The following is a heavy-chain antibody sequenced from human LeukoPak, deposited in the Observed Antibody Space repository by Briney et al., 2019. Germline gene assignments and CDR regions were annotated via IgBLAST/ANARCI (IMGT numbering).Heavy chain of an antibody. CDR1: GDSVSSNSAA. Sequence: SQTLSLTCAISGDSVSSNSAAWSWIRQSASRGLEWLGWTYYRSKWYSEYAVSVKSRITISPDTSKNQFSLQLNSVTPEDTAVYYCAGGPGTYYSLANYWGQGTLVTVSS. V-gene: IGHV6-1*01. CDR3: AGGPGTYYSLANY. J-gene: IGHJ4*02. D-gene: IGHD3-10*01. CDR2: TYYRSKWYS.